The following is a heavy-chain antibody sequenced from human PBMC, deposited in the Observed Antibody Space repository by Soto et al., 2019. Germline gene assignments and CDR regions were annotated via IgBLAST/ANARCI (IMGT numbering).Heavy chain of an antibody. V-gene: IGHV6-1*01. CDR1: GDSVSSNSAA. CDR3: ARVSGTTLNCIDP. D-gene: IGHD1-7*01. J-gene: IGHJ5*02. CDR2: TYYRSKWYN. Sequence: SQTLSLTCAISGDSVSSNSAAWNWIRQSPSRGLEWLGRTYYRSKWYNDYAASVKSRITINPDTSKNQFSLQLNSVTPEDTAMYFFARVSGTTLNCIDPSGQGTRVSVAS.